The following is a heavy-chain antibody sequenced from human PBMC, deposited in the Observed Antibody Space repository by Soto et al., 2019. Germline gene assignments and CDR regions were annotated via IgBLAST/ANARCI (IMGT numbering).Heavy chain of an antibody. CDR2: IYYSGST. D-gene: IGHD3-10*01. V-gene: IGHV4-31*03. J-gene: IGHJ4*02. Sequence: QVQLQESGPGLVKPSQTLSLTCTVSGGSISSGGYYWSWIRQHPGKGLEWIGYIYYSGSTYYNPSLKSRFNISVDTSKNQFSLKLSSVTAAETAVYYCATYGSGSYKPTTFDYWGQGTLVTVSS. CDR3: ATYGSGSYKPTTFDY. CDR1: GGSISSGGYY.